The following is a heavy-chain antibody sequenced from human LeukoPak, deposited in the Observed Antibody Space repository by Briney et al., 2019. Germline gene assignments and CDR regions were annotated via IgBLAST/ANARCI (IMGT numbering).Heavy chain of an antibody. CDR1: GYTLTELS. CDR3: ATDGIWNDVGFWFDL. V-gene: IGHV1-24*01. CDR2: FDPEDGET. J-gene: IGHJ5*02. D-gene: IGHD1-1*01. Sequence: ASVKVSCKVSGYTLTELSMHWVRQAPGKGLEWMGGFDPEDGETIYAQKFQGRVTMTEDTSTDTAYMELSRLRSEDTAVYYCATDGIWNDVGFWFDLWGQGTLVTVSS.